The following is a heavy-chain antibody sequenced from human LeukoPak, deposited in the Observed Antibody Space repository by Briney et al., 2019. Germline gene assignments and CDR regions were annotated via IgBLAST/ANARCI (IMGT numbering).Heavy chain of an antibody. Sequence: GGSLRHSCAASGFTFTDYYMSWIRPAPGKGLEWVSYISSSSSTIYYADSVKGRFTISRDNAKNSLYLQMNSLRAEDTAVYYCAREENRGFDPWGQGTLVTVSSGEPGVLALLSQCDNCFDPWGQGTLVTVSS. V-gene: IGHV3-11*04. CDR3: AREENRGFDPWGQGTLVTVSSGEPGVLALLSQCDNCFDP. J-gene: IGHJ5*02. CDR2: ISSSSSTI. CDR1: GFTFTDYY. D-gene: IGHD3-3*02.